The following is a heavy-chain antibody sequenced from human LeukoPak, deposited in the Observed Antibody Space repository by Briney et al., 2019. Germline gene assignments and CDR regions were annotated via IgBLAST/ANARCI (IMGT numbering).Heavy chain of an antibody. V-gene: IGHV3-23*01. CDR1: GFTFSSYA. CDR3: AKGTDIVVVDYGMDV. D-gene: IGHD2-15*01. Sequence: GGSLRLSCAASGFTFSSYAVSWVRQAPGKGLEWVSAISGSGGSTYYADSVKGRFTISRDNSKNTLYLQMNSLRAEDTAVYYCAKGTDIVVVDYGMDVWGKGTTVTVSS. J-gene: IGHJ6*04. CDR2: ISGSGGST.